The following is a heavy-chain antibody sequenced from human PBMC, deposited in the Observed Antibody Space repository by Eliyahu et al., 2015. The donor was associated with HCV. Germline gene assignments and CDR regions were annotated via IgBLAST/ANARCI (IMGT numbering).Heavy chain of an antibody. J-gene: IGHJ2*01. D-gene: IGHD3-10*01. CDR1: GGSFSGXY. V-gene: IGHV4-34*01. CDR2: INHSGST. Sequence: QVQLQXWGAGLLXPSETLSXTCAVXGGSFSGXYWSWXXXPPGQGLEWIGEINHSGSTDYTPSLKSRVTMSVDTSKNQFSLKLSSVTAADTAVYYCARVLRFAYWYFDLWGRGTLVTVSS. CDR3: ARVLRFAYWYFDL.